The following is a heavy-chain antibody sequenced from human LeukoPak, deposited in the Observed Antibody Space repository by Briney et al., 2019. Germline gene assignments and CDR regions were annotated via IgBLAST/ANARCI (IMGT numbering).Heavy chain of an antibody. Sequence: GGSLRLSCAASGFTFSSYAMHWVRQAPGKELEWVAVISYDGSNKYYADSVKGRFTISRDNSKNTLYLQMNSLRAEDTAVYYCARGTIYYGSGNYFDYWGQGTLVTVSS. CDR1: GFTFSSYA. CDR2: ISYDGSNK. V-gene: IGHV3-30*04. CDR3: ARGTIYYGSGNYFDY. J-gene: IGHJ4*02. D-gene: IGHD3-10*01.